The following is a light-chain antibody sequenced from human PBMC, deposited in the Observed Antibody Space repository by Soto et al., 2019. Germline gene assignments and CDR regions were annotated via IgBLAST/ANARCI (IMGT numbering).Light chain of an antibody. CDR3: QQYDNWPPWT. CDR2: WAS. J-gene: IGKJ1*01. CDR1: QSVLYSSNNKNY. V-gene: IGKV4-1*01. Sequence: DIVMTQSPDSLAVSLGERATINCKSSQSVLYSSNNKNYLAWYQQRPGQPPKLLIYWASTRESGVPDRFSGSGSGTEFTLTISSLQSEDSAVYYCQQYDNWPPWTFGQGTKVEI.